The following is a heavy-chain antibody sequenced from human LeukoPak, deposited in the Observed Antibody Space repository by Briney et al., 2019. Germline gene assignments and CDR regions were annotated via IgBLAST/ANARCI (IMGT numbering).Heavy chain of an antibody. CDR1: GGSISSGDYY. V-gene: IGHV4-30-4*02. CDR2: IYYSGST. CDR3: ARFAYPRGGSFDY. Sequence: SETLSLTCTVSGGSISSGDYYWSWIRQPPGKGLEWIGYIYYSGSTYYNPSLKSRVTISVDTSKNQFSLKLSSVTAADTAVYYCARFAYPRGGSFDYWGQGTLVTVSS. D-gene: IGHD3-16*01. J-gene: IGHJ4*02.